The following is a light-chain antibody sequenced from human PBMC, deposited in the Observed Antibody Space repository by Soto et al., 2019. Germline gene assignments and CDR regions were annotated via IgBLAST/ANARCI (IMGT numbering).Light chain of an antibody. CDR3: QQYNNWPRT. Sequence: EIVMMQSPATLSVAPGERATLSGRASQSVSSNFAWYQQKPGQPPRLLIYGASTRATGIPARFSGSGSGTEFTLTISSLQSEDFAIYYCQQYNNWPRTFGQGTKVDIK. V-gene: IGKV3-15*01. J-gene: IGKJ1*01. CDR1: QSVSSN. CDR2: GAS.